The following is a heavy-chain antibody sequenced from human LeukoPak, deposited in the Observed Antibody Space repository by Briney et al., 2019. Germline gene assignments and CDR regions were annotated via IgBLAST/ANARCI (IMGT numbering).Heavy chain of an antibody. CDR1: GYTFTSYG. J-gene: IGHJ5*02. Sequence: GASVKVSCKASGYTFTSYGISWVRQAPGQGLEWMGWISAYNGNTNYAQKFQGRVTITADKSTSTAYMELSSLRSEDTAMYYCARGGDIVAKTVDNWFDPWGQGTLVTVSS. CDR2: ISAYNGNT. V-gene: IGHV1-18*01. D-gene: IGHD5-12*01. CDR3: ARGGDIVAKTVDNWFDP.